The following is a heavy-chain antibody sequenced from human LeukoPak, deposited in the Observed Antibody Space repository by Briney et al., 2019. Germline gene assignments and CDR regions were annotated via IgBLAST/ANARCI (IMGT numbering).Heavy chain of an antibody. CDR2: IRTIDST. Sequence: GESLKISCGASGFTFSNYAMSWVRQAPGKGLEWVSAIRTIDSTYYADSVKGRLTISRDNPKNTLYLQMNSLRGGDTAVYYCANPERYGTTWYGRVDYWGQGTLVTVSS. CDR3: ANPERYGTTWYGRVDY. D-gene: IGHD6-13*01. CDR1: GFTFSNYA. J-gene: IGHJ4*02. V-gene: IGHV3-23*01.